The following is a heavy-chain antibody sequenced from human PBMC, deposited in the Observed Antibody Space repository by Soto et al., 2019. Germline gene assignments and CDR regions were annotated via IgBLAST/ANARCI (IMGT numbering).Heavy chain of an antibody. Sequence: ASVKVSCKASVYTFTTYGISWVRKAPGQGLEWMGWISAYNGNTNYAQKLQGRVTMTTDTSTSTAYMELRSLRSDDTAVYYRARAGESWYRGWFDPWGQGTLVTVSS. V-gene: IGHV1-18*01. D-gene: IGHD6-13*01. CDR1: VYTFTTYG. CDR3: ARAGESWYRGWFDP. J-gene: IGHJ5*02. CDR2: ISAYNGNT.